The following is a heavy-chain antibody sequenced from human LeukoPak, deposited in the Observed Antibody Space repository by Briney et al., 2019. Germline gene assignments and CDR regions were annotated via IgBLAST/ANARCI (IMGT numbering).Heavy chain of an antibody. Sequence: ASVKVSCKASGYTFTGYYMHWVRQAPGQGLEWMGWINPNSGGTNYAQKFQGRVTMTRDTSISTAYMELSRLRSDDTAVYYCARGEITYYDFWSGYPRWYFDYWGQGTLVTVSS. V-gene: IGHV1-2*02. CDR3: ARGEITYYDFWSGYPRWYFDY. D-gene: IGHD3-3*01. J-gene: IGHJ4*02. CDR2: INPNSGGT. CDR1: GYTFTGYY.